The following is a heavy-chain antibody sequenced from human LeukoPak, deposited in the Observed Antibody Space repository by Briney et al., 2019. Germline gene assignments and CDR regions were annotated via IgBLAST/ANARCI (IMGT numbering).Heavy chain of an antibody. CDR2: ISYSGSA. V-gene: IGHV4-59*01. CDR1: GASINTYS. J-gene: IGHJ6*02. Sequence: PSETLSLTCTVSGASINTYSWSWIRQPPGKGLEWIGYISYSGSADYNPSLKSRLTLSIGTSRNQFSLELSSVTAADTAVYFCAKYAISKTYYYGMDVWGQGTTVTVSS. CDR3: AKYAISKTYYYGMDV. D-gene: IGHD3-3*02.